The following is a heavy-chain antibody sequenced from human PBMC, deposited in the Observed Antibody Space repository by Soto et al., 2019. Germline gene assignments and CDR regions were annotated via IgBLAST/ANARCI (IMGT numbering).Heavy chain of an antibody. Sequence: GGSLRLSCAASGFTFSSYWMSWVRQAPGKGLEWVANIKQDGSEKYYVDSVKGRFTISRDNAKNSLYLQMNSLRAEDTAVYYCAKGEMATIRNSFDPWGQGTLVTVSS. CDR1: GFTFSSYW. D-gene: IGHD5-12*01. V-gene: IGHV3-7*03. J-gene: IGHJ5*02. CDR3: AKGEMATIRNSFDP. CDR2: IKQDGSEK.